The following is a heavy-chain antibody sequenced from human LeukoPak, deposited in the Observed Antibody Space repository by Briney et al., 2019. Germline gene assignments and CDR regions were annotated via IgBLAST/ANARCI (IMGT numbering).Heavy chain of an antibody. CDR3: ARENGGLYAFDI. D-gene: IGHD3-16*01. CDR2: IYSGGST. J-gene: IGHJ3*02. Sequence: GSLRLSCAASGFTVSSNYMSWVRQAPGKGLEWVSVIYSGGSTYYADSVKGRFTISRDNSKNTLYLQMNSLRAEDTAVYYCARENGGLYAFDIWDQGTMVTVSS. CDR1: GFTVSSNY. V-gene: IGHV3-66*01.